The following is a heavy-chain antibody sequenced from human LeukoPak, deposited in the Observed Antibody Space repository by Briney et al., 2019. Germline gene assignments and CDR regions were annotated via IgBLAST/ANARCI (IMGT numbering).Heavy chain of an antibody. J-gene: IGHJ4*02. CDR1: GFTFSSYW. CDR3: ARGHIVVLTAPDN. D-gene: IGHD2-21*02. V-gene: IGHV3-74*01. CDR2: INSDGSST. Sequence: LAGGSLRLSCAASGFTFSSYWMHWVRQAPGKGLVWVSRINSDGSSTSYADSVKGRFTISRDNAKNTLYLQMNSLRAEDTAVYCCARGHIVVLTAPDNWGQGTLVTVSS.